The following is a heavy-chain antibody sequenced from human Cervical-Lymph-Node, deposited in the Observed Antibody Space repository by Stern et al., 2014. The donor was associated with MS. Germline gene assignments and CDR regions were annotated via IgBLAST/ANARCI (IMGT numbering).Heavy chain of an antibody. CDR3: ATSAGFYSAMDV. CDR2: IIHIFGTA. V-gene: IGHV1-69*01. D-gene: IGHD2-21*01. Sequence: VQLEESGAEVKKPGSSVKVSCRTSGGTFSNSAFSWIRQAPGQGLEWMGAIIHIFGTATSAQSFQGRVTISAHESTNTAYMELSSLRSEDTAVYYCATSAGFYSAMDVWGPGTTVAVSS. J-gene: IGHJ6*02. CDR1: GGTFSNSA.